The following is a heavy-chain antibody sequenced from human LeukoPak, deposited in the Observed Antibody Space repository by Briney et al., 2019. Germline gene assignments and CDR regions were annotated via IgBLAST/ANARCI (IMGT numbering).Heavy chain of an antibody. J-gene: IGHJ5*02. D-gene: IGHD3-3*01. CDR1: GYTFTNYG. CDR3: ARITYDFWSGYYMPDDP. Sequence: ASVKVSCKASGYTFTNYGISWVRQAPGQGLEWMGWISIYNGNTDYAQRLRGRVTMTTDTSTSTAYMELRSLRSDDTAVYYCARITYDFWSGYYMPDDPWGQGTLVTVSS. V-gene: IGHV1-18*01. CDR2: ISIYNGNT.